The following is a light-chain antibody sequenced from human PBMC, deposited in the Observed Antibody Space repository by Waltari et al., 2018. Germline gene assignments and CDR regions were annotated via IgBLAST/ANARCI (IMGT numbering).Light chain of an antibody. CDR1: SSDVGGYNY. V-gene: IGLV2-14*03. CDR2: DVS. J-gene: IGLJ2*01. CDR3: SSYTSISTPVV. Sequence: QSALTQPASVSGSPGQSITISCIGTSSDVGGYNYVSWYQQHPGKVPKLLIYDVSNRPSGVSNRFSGSKSANTASLTISGLHAEDEADYYCSSYTSISTPVVFGGGTKLTVL.